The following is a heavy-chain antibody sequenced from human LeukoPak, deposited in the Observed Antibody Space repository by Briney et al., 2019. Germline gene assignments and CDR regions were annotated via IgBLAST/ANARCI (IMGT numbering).Heavy chain of an antibody. CDR3: ARRQGTTLNFDY. CDR2: INAYNGNT. D-gene: IGHD1-1*01. V-gene: IGHV1-18*01. Sequence: GASVKVSCKASGYTFTGKFIHWVRQAPGQGLEWMGWINAYNGNTNYAQNLQGRVTMTTDTSTSTAYMELRSLRSDDTAVYYCARRQGTTLNFDYWGQGTLVTVSS. J-gene: IGHJ4*02. CDR1: GYTFTGKF.